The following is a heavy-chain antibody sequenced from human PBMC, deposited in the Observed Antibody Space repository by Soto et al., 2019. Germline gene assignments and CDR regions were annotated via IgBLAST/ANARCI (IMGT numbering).Heavy chain of an antibody. CDR3: ARDPYSGSYSHYYYGMDV. Sequence: SETLSLTCAVYGGSFSGYYWSWIRQPPGKGLEWIGEINHSGSTNYNPSLKSRVTISVDTSKNQFSLKLSSVTAADTAVYYCARDPYSGSYSHYYYGMDVWGQGTTVNVSS. D-gene: IGHD1-26*01. CDR2: INHSGST. V-gene: IGHV4-34*01. J-gene: IGHJ6*02. CDR1: GGSFSGYY.